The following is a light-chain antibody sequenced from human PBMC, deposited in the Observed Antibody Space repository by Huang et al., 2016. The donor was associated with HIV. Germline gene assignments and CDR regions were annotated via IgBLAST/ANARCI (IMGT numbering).Light chain of an antibody. V-gene: IGKV1-17*03. CDR3: LQHNMYPLT. Sequence: DIQMTQSPSVMSASVGDRVTITCRASQDISNYLVWFQQKPGKVPRRLIYYASTLQRGVPSRFSGSGSGTEFTLTISSLQPEDLATYYCLQHNMYPLTFGGGTKVEIK. CDR2: YAS. J-gene: IGKJ4*01. CDR1: QDISNY.